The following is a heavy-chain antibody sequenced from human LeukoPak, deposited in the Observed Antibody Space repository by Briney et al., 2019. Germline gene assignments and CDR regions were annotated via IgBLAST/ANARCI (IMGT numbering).Heavy chain of an antibody. CDR1: GFTFSNYA. CDR3: AKVLRGLAYYGDYRD. J-gene: IGHJ4*02. CDR2: ISDTGRST. Sequence: PGGSLRLSCAASGFTFSNYAMTWVRQAPGKGLEWVSGISDTGRSTYYADSVKGRFTISRSNSKNTLYLQMNSLRDEDTAVYYSAKVLRGLAYYGDYRDWGQGTQVTVTS. D-gene: IGHD4-17*01. V-gene: IGHV3-23*01.